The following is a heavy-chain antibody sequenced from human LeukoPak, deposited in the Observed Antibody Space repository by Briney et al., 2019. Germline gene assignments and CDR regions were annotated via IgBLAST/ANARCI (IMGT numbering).Heavy chain of an antibody. V-gene: IGHV1-69*05. CDR2: IIPIFGTA. CDR3: ARDLGANHAFDI. Sequence: SVKVSCKASGGTFSSYAISWVRQAPGQGLEWMGGIIPIFGTANYAQKFQGRVTITTDESTSTAYMELSSLRSENTAVYYCARDLGANHAFDIWGQGTMVTVSS. D-gene: IGHD1-26*01. CDR1: GGTFSSYA. J-gene: IGHJ3*02.